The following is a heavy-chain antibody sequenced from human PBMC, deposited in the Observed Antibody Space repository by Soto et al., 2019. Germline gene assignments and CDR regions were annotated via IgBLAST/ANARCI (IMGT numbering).Heavy chain of an antibody. D-gene: IGHD6-19*01. J-gene: IGHJ4*02. V-gene: IGHV3-53*02. CDR3: ARGSWWLGFDY. CDR2: IYGGGST. CDR1: GFTVISNY. Sequence: EVQLVETGGGLIQPGGSRRLSCSASGFTVISNYMSWVRQAPGKGLEWDSVIYGGGSTYYADSVKGRFTISRDNSKNTRYLQMNSLRAEDTAVYYCARGSWWLGFDYWGQGTLVTVSS.